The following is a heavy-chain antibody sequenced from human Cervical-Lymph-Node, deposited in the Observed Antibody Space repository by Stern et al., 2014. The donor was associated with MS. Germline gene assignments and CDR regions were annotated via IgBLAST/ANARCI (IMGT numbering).Heavy chain of an antibody. CDR3: ARHVQGFDY. CDR2: IYPYGYDP. CDR1: GYSFTIYY. V-gene: IGHV5-51*01. J-gene: IGHJ4*02. Sequence: VQLVESGAEVKKPGESLKISCTLSGYSFTIYYIAWVRQMPGKGLEWMGVIYPYGYDPTCCPSCQDQVTISADKSISTAYLQWSSLRAADTAMYYCARHVQGFDYWGQGTLVTVSS.